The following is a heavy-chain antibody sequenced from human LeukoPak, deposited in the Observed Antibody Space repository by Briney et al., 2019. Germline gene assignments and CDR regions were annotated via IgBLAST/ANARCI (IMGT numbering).Heavy chain of an antibody. CDR1: GLTFDDYA. J-gene: IGHJ4*02. V-gene: IGHV3-9*01. D-gene: IGHD3-10*01. CDR2: ISWNSAST. CDR3: ATRSGSFAFDY. Sequence: GGSLRLSCAASGLTFDDYAMHWVRQAPGKGLEWVSGISWNSASTAYADSVKGRFTISREDAKNSLYLQMNSLRPEDTALYFCATRSGSFAFDYWGQGTLVTVSS.